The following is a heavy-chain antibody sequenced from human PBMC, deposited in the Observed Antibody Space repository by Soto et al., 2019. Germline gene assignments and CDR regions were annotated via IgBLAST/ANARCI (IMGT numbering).Heavy chain of an antibody. CDR2: IIPIFGTA. CDR1: GVTFSSYA. V-gene: IGHV1-69*06. CDR3: ARAADTAMVYNWFDP. D-gene: IGHD5-18*01. J-gene: IGHJ5*02. Sequence: ASVKVSCKASGVTFSSYAISWVRQAPGQGLEWMGGIIPIFGTANYAQKFQGRVTITADKSTSTAYMELSSLRSEDTAVYYCARAADTAMVYNWFDPWGQGTLVTVSS.